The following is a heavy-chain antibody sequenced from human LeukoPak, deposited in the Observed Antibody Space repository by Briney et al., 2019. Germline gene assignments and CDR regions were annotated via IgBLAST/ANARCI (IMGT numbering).Heavy chain of an antibody. CDR3: ARDRTHYYESSGYYSRWEY. V-gene: IGHV1-2*02. Sequence: ASVKVSCKTSGYTFTGYYIHWVRQAPGQGLEWMGWIDPNSGGSNSAQKFQGRVTMTRDTPISTAYMELSGLRSEDTAMYYCARDRTHYYESSGYYSRWEYWGQGTLVTVSS. D-gene: IGHD3-22*01. J-gene: IGHJ4*02. CDR2: IDPNSGGS. CDR1: GYTFTGYY.